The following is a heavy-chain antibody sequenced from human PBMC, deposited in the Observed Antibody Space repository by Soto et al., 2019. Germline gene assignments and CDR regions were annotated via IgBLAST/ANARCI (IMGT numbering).Heavy chain of an antibody. J-gene: IGHJ4*02. CDR1: GGTFSSYT. Sequence: QVQLVQSGAEVKKPGSSVKVSCKASGGTFSSYTISWVRQAPGQGLEWMGRIIPILGIANYAQKFQGRVTITADKSTSTAYMDLSSLRSEDTAVYYCARTCGGVSPGLDYWGQGTLVTVSS. D-gene: IGHD2-21*01. V-gene: IGHV1-69*02. CDR3: ARTCGGVSPGLDY. CDR2: IIPILGIA.